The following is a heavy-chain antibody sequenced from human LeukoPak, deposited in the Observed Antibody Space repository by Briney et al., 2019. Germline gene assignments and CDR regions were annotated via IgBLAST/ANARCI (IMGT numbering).Heavy chain of an antibody. CDR1: GGTFSSYA. CDR2: IIPIFGTA. J-gene: IGHJ6*02. D-gene: IGHD4-17*01. CDR3: ARTYGDYSRYMDV. V-gene: IGHV1-69*05. Sequence: GASVKVSCEASGGTFSSYAISWVRQAPGQGLEWMGGIIPIFGTANYAQKFQGRVTMTTDTSTSTAYMELRSLRSDDTAVYYCARTYGDYSRYMDVWGQGTTVTVSS.